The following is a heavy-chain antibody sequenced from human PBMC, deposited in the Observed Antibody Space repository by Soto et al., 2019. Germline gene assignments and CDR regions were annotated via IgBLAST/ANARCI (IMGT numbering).Heavy chain of an antibody. V-gene: IGHV4-38-2*01. CDR3: ASTGIYGPGTYYGMDV. D-gene: IGHD3-10*01. CDR2: IHHSGTT. Sequence: SETLSLTCAVSDYSVSSTYYWGWIRQPPGKGLEWIGSIHHSGTTYYTPSLTSRVTLSVDTSKNQFSLRLSSVTAADTAVYYCASTGIYGPGTYYGMDVCGPATTVTVSS. CDR1: DYSVSSTYY. J-gene: IGHJ6*02.